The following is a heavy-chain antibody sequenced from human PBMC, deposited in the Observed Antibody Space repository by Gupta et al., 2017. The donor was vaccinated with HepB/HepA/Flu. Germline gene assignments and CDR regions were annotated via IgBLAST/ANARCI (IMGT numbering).Heavy chain of an antibody. CDR3: ARDTPCSSTSCDFDY. Sequence: EVQLVASGGGLVKPGGSLRLSFAASGFTFSSYSMNVARQAPGKGLEWVSSISSSSSYIYYADSVKGRFTISRDNAKNSLYLQMNSLRAEDTAVYYCARDTPCSSTSCDFDYWGQGTLVTVSS. CDR2: ISSSSSYI. V-gene: IGHV3-21*01. D-gene: IGHD2-2*01. J-gene: IGHJ4*02. CDR1: GFTFSSYS.